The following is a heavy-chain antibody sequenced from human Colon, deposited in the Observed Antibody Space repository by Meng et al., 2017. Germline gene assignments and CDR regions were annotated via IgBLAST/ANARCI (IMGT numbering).Heavy chain of an antibody. CDR1: NFSITSGYY. Sequence: SETLSLTCIVSNFSITSGYYWGWIRQPPGKGLEWIGSIYHSGIPYYNPSLTSRVTLSIDTSENHFSLKLSSVTVADTAVYYCARVASGYPGVYWGRGTLVTVSS. CDR3: ARVASGYPGVY. V-gene: IGHV4-38-2*02. CDR2: IYHSGIP. D-gene: IGHD5-12*01. J-gene: IGHJ4*02.